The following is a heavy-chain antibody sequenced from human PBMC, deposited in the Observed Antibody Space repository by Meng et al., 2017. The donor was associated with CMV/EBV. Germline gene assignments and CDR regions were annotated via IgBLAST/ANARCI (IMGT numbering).Heavy chain of an antibody. Sequence: SGGTFSSYAISWVRQAPGQGLEWMGGIIPIFGTANYAQKFQGRVTITADESTSTAYMELSSLRSEDTAVYYCALSYYYDSSGYYYYWGQGTLVTVLL. CDR1: GGTFSSYA. CDR2: IIPIFGTA. D-gene: IGHD3-22*01. V-gene: IGHV1-69*01. CDR3: ALSYYYDSSGYYYY. J-gene: IGHJ4*02.